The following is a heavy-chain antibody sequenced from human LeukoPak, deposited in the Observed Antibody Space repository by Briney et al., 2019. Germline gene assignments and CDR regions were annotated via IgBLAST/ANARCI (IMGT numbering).Heavy chain of an antibody. CDR2: IISSSSTI. J-gene: IGHJ6*03. CDR1: GFSFSSYS. V-gene: IGHV3-48*01. Sequence: PGGSLRLSCAASGFSFSSYSMNWVRQAPGKGLEWVSYIISSSSTIYYADSVKGRFTISRDNAKNSLYLQMKSLRAEDTAVYYCAKGGGYEAQYYYYYLDVWGKGTTVTISS. D-gene: IGHD5-12*01. CDR3: AKGGGYEAQYYYYYLDV.